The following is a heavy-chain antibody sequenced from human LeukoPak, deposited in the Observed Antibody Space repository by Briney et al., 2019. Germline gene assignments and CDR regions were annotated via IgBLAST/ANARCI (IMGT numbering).Heavy chain of an antibody. J-gene: IGHJ5*02. V-gene: IGHV3-30-3*01. D-gene: IGHD1-26*01. CDR3: ARDPERYYLELNWFDP. Sequence: QSGGSLRLSCAASGFTFSSYAMHWVRQAPGKGLEWVAVISYDGSNKYYADSVKGRFTISRDNSKNTLYLQMNSLRAEDTAVYYCARDPERYYLELNWFDPWGQGTLVTVSS. CDR2: ISYDGSNK. CDR1: GFTFSSYA.